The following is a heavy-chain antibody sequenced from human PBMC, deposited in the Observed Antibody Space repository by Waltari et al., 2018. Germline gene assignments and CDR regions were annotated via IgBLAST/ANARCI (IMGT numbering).Heavy chain of an antibody. CDR3: ARHWKKSGYRFDP. CDR2: FYYSGST. D-gene: IGHD5-12*01. CDR1: GGSISSSSYY. J-gene: IGHJ5*02. V-gene: IGHV4-39*01. Sequence: QLQLQESGPGLVKPSETLSLTCTVSGGSISSSSYYWGWIRQSPGKGLEGIGGFYYSGSTYYNPTLKSRVTISGDTSKNQFSLKLSSVTAADTAVYYCARHWKKSGYRFDPWGQGTLVTVSS.